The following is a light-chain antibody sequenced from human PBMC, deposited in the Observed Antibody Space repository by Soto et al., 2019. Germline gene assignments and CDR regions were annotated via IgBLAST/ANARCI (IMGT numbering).Light chain of an antibody. CDR3: CSFAGGYTWV. J-gene: IGLJ3*02. Sequence: QSALTQPPSASGSPGQSVTISCTGTSSDVGGYNYVSWYQQHPGKAPKLMIYEVSKRPSGVPDRFSGSKSGNTASLTVSGLQAEDEADYYCCSFAGGYTWVFGGGTKLTVL. CDR2: EVS. V-gene: IGLV2-8*01. CDR1: SSDVGGYNY.